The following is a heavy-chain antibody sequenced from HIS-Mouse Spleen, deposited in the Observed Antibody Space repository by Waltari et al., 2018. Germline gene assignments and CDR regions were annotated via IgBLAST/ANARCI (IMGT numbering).Heavy chain of an antibody. V-gene: IGHV1-2*02. D-gene: IGHD3-3*01. J-gene: IGHJ5*02. CDR1: GTTFAGHY. CDR2: INPTSGGT. Sequence: QLVQSGHEVKKSGASVKVNSKDFGTTFAGHYMQVLQRAPGQGLAWMGWINPTSGGTNYAQKFQGRGTMTRDTSISTAYMELSRLRSDDTAVYYCARGEYDSLGGWFDPWGQGTLVTVSS. CDR3: ARGEYDSLGGWFDP.